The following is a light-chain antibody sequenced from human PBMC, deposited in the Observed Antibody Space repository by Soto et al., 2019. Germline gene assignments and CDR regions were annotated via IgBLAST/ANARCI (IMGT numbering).Light chain of an antibody. J-gene: IGLJ1*01. CDR1: SSNIGTYT. V-gene: IGLV1-44*01. CDR2: NND. CDR3: AAWDDSLSGLYV. Sequence: QSVLTQPPSASGTPGQRVTISCSGSSSNIGTYTVNWYQQFPGTAPKLLIYNNDQLPSGVPDRFSGFKYGTAASLAISGLQSEDEAEYYCAAWDDSLSGLYVFGTATQLTVL.